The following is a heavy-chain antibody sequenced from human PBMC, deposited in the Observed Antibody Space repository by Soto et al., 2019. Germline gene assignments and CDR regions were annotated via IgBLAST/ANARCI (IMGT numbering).Heavy chain of an antibody. V-gene: IGHV2-5*02. Sequence: QITLKESGPTLVKPTQTLTLTCTFSGLSLSTTGVGVGWIRQPPGKALEWLALIYWDDDKRDSPSLKSRLTITKDPSKNQVVLTMTNMDPVDTATYYCVQSRCGGDCLQSYSSHSYYGLDVWGQGTTVTVSS. J-gene: IGHJ6*02. D-gene: IGHD2-21*02. CDR2: IYWDDDK. CDR1: GLSLSTTGVG. CDR3: VQSRCGGDCLQSYSSHSYYGLDV.